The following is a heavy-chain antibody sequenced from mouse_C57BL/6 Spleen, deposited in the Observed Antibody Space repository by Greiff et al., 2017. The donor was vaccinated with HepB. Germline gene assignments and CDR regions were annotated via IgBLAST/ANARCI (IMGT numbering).Heavy chain of an antibody. D-gene: IGHD2-4*01. V-gene: IGHV2-4*01. J-gene: IGHJ4*01. CDR1: GFSLTSYG. Sequence: QVQLKQSGPGLVQPSQSLSITCTVSGFSLTSYGVHWVRQPPGKGLEWLGVIWSGGSTDYNAAFISRLSISKDNSKSQVFFKMNSLQADDTAIYYCAKNYYYDVENAMDYWGQGTSVTVSS. CDR3: AKNYYYDVENAMDY. CDR2: IWSGGST.